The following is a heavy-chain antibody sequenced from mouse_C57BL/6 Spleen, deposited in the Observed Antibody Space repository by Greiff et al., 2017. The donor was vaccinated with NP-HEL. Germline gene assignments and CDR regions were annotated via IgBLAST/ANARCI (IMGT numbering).Heavy chain of an antibody. J-gene: IGHJ3*01. CDR2: ISGGGGNT. CDR1: GFTFSSYP. V-gene: IGHV5-9*01. D-gene: IGHD2-1*01. CDR3: ARQDYGNYVHFAY. Sequence: EVQVVESGGGLVKPGGSLKLSCAASGFTFSSYPMSWVRQTPAKRLEWVATISGGGGNTYYPDSVKGRFTISRDNAKNTLYLQMSSLRSEDTALYYCARQDYGNYVHFAYWGQGTLVTVSA.